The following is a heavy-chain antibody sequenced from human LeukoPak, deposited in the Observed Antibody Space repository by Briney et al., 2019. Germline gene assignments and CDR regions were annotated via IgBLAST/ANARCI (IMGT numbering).Heavy chain of an antibody. D-gene: IGHD3-3*01. CDR1: GFTFNGYY. CDR3: ARAIFGVAQPPYYFYHYMDV. J-gene: IGHJ6*03. CDR2: IGGSITTI. V-gene: IGHV3-21*01. Sequence: PRRTLRLSCAASGFTFNGYYMSWVRQAPGKGLEWVSSIGGSITTIFYAHSVKGRSTVSRDNARKSVFLQMNRLRAEDTAVYYCARAIFGVAQPPYYFYHYMDVWGKGTTVTVSS.